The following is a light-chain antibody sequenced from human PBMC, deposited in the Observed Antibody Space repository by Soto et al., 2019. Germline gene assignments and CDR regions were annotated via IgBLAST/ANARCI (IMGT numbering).Light chain of an antibody. CDR2: EVS. Sequence: QSALTQPASVSGSPGQSITISCTGTNSDIGSYDLVSWYQQHPGKAPKLTIYEVSKRPSGLSNRFSGSKSGNTASLTISGLQAEDGADYYCCSYAGTSALVFGGGTKLTVL. CDR3: CSYAGTSALV. V-gene: IGLV2-23*02. J-gene: IGLJ2*01. CDR1: NSDIGSYDL.